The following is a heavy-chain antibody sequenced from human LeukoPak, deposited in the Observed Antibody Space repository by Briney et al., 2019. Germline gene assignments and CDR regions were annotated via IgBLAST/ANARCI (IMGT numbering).Heavy chain of an antibody. Sequence: SVKVSCKASGGTFSSYAISWVRQAPGQGLEWMGRIIPILGIANYAQKLQGRVTITADKSTSTAYMELSSLRSEDTAVYYCAREFLYGYQLLPNNWFDPWGQGTLVTVSS. CDR3: AREFLYGYQLLPNNWFDP. CDR1: GGTFSSYA. V-gene: IGHV1-69*04. CDR2: IIPILGIA. J-gene: IGHJ5*02. D-gene: IGHD2-2*01.